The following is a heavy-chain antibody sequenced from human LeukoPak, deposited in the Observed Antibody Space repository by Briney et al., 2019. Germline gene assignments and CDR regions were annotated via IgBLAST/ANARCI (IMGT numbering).Heavy chain of an antibody. CDR2: LYYIGST. CDR1: GGSIRSYY. CDR3: ARVTPGSGSYFFDY. J-gene: IGHJ4*02. Sequence: SETLSLTCSVSGGSIRSYYWSWIRQPPGQGLEWIGYLYYIGSTNYNPSLKSRVAISVDTSKNQFSLKLSSVTGADTAVYYCARVTPGSGSYFFDYWGQGTLATVSS. V-gene: IGHV4-59*01. D-gene: IGHD3-10*01.